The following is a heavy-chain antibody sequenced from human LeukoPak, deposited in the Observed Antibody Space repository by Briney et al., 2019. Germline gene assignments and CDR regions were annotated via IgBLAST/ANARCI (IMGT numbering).Heavy chain of an antibody. D-gene: IGHD3-16*02. Sequence: SSETLSLTCTVSGGSIRSYSWSWIRQPPGKGLEWIGNIYYSGSTNYSPSLNSRVTISLDTSKNQFSLRLSSVTAADTAVYFCARSISLLSYYMAVWGNGTTVIVSS. J-gene: IGHJ6*03. V-gene: IGHV4-59*08. CDR1: GGSIRSYS. CDR2: IYYSGST. CDR3: ARSISLLSYYMAV.